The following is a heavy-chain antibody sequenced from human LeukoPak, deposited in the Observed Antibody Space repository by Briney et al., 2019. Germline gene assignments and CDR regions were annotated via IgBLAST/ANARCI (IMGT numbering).Heavy chain of an antibody. V-gene: IGHV3-33*01. Sequence: TGGPLSLSCAASGFTFSSYGMPWFRKAPAKGLEWVAVIWYDGSNKYYADSVKGRFTISRDNSKNTLYLQMNSLRAEDTAVYYCARGIAAAGTPYYFDYWGQGTLVTVSS. J-gene: IGHJ4*02. D-gene: IGHD6-13*01. CDR3: ARGIAAAGTPYYFDY. CDR2: IWYDGSNK. CDR1: GFTFSSYG.